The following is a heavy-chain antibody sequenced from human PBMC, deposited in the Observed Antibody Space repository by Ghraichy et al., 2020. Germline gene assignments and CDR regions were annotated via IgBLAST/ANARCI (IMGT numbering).Heavy chain of an antibody. CDR2: VDYGGST. V-gene: IGHV4-39*02. D-gene: IGHD1-26*01. J-gene: IGHJ3*02. Sequence: SETLSLTCTVSGGSINSVDYYWGWIRQPPGKGLEWIANVDYGGSTYYNPSLKSRVTISLDTFRIHFSLKLRSVTAADTAVYYCARDNSGSYEDAFDIWGQGTTVTVST. CDR3: ARDNSGSYEDAFDI. CDR1: GGSINSVDYY.